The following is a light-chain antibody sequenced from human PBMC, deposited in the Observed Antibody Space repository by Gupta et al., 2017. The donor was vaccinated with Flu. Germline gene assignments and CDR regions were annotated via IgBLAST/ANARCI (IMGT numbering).Light chain of an antibody. CDR1: SSNIGSNY. V-gene: IGLV1-47*01. CDR2: RNN. CDR3: AAGDDSMSGVV. J-gene: IGLJ2*01. Sequence: QSVLTQPPSASGTPGQRVTISCSGSSSNIGSNYVYWYQQLPGTAPKLLFYRNNQRPSGVPDRFSGSKSGTSASLAISGLRAEDEADYYCAAGDDSMSGVVFGGGTKLTVL.